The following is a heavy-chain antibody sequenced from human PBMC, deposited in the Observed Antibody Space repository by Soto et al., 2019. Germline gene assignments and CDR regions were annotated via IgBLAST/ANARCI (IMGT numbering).Heavy chain of an antibody. D-gene: IGHD5-12*01. J-gene: IGHJ6*02. CDR1: GFTFSSYS. V-gene: IGHV3-48*02. CDR2: ISSSSSTI. CDR3: AREGVGYSGYGSIYYGMDV. Sequence: HPGGSLRLSCAASGFTFSSYSMNWVRQAPGKGLEWVSYISSSSSTIYYADSVKGRFTISRDNAKNSLYLQMNSLRDEDTAVYYCAREGVGYSGYGSIYYGMDVWGQGTTVTVSS.